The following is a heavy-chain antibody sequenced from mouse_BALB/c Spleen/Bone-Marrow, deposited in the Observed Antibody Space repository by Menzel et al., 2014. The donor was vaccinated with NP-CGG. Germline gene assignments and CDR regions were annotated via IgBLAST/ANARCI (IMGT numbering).Heavy chain of an antibody. CDR2: ISSGGGST. CDR1: GFAFSSYD. CDR3: AREVLRDYFDY. D-gene: IGHD1-1*01. J-gene: IGHJ2*01. V-gene: IGHV5-12-1*01. Sequence: VQLKESGGGLVKPGGSLKLSCAASGFAFSSYDMSWVRQTPEKRLEWVAYISSGGGSTYYPDTVKGRFTISRDNAKNTLYLQTSSLKSEDTAMYYCAREVLRDYFDYWGQGTTLTVSS.